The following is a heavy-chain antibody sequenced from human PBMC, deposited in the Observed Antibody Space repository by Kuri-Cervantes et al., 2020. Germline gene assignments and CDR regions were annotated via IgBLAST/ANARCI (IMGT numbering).Heavy chain of an antibody. CDR2: IIPILGIA. V-gene: IGHV1-69*04. Sequence: SVKVSCKASGYTFTNYDINWVRQATGQGLEWMGRIIPILGIANYAQKFQGRVTITADKSTSTAYMELSSLRSEDTAVYYCASGGEAVDPHNYYYYGMDVWGQGTTVTVSS. D-gene: IGHD6-19*01. J-gene: IGHJ6*02. CDR1: GYTFTNYD. CDR3: ASGGEAVDPHNYYYYGMDV.